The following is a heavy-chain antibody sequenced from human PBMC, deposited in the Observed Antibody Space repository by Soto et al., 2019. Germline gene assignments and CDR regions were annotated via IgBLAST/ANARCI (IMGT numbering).Heavy chain of an antibody. J-gene: IGHJ6*02. CDR1: GGSFSGYY. Sequence: SETLSLTCAVYGGSFSGYYWSWIRQPPGKGLEWIGEINHRGSTNYNPSLKRRVTISVDTSKNQFSLKLSSVTAADTAVYYCARTGSIAARGFYYYGMDIWGQGTTVTVS. CDR2: INHRGST. D-gene: IGHD6-6*01. CDR3: ARTGSIAARGFYYYGMDI. V-gene: IGHV4-34*01.